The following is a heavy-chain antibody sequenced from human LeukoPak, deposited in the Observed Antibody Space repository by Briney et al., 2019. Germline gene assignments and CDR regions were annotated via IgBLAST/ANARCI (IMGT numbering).Heavy chain of an antibody. D-gene: IGHD3-3*01. CDR3: TTSILEWLSFDY. Sequence: GGSLRLSCAASGFTFSNAWMSWVRQAPGKGLEWVGRIKSKTDGGTTDYAAPVKGRFTISRDDSKNTLYLQMNSLKTEDTAVYYCTTSILEWLSFDYWGQGTLVTVSS. V-gene: IGHV3-15*01. CDR2: IKSKTDGGTT. CDR1: GFTFSNAW. J-gene: IGHJ4*02.